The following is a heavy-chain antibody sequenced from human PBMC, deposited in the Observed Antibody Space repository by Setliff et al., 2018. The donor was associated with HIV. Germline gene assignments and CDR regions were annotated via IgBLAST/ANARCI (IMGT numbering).Heavy chain of an antibody. Sequence: GGSLRLSCEGSGFDFSTYWMSWVRQAPGKGLEWVANIKLHGSEKYYVDSVKGRFTISRDNSKNTLYLQMNSLRAEDTAVYYCASSSQVVMSFDIWGQGTMVTVSS. J-gene: IGHJ3*02. V-gene: IGHV3-7*01. CDR1: GFDFSTYW. CDR2: IKLHGSEK. CDR3: ASSSQVVMSFDI. D-gene: IGHD3-22*01.